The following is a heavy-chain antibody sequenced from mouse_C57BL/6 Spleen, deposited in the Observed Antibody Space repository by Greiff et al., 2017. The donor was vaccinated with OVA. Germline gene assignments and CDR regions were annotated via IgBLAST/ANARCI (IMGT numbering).Heavy chain of an antibody. V-gene: IGHV1-61*01. Sequence: QVQLQQPGAELVRPGSSVKLSCKASGYTFTSYWMDWVKQRPGQGLEWIGNIYPSDSETHYNQKFKDKATLTVDKSSSTAYMQLSSLTSEDSAVYYCAREGGNYPMYYFDYWGQGTTLTVSS. CDR3: AREGGNYPMYYFDY. J-gene: IGHJ2*01. CDR2: IYPSDSET. D-gene: IGHD2-1*01. CDR1: GYTFTSYW.